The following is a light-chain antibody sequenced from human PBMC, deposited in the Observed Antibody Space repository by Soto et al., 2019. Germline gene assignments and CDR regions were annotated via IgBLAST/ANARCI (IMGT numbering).Light chain of an antibody. J-gene: IGKJ4*01. V-gene: IGKV1-39*01. CDR3: QQSYSTPQ. Sequence: DIQMTQSPSSLSASVGDRVTITCRASQSISSYLNWYQQKPGKAPKLLIYAASSLQSGVPSRFSGSGSGTDFTLTISSLQPEDFATYYCQQSYSTPQFGGGTKVEIQ. CDR1: QSISSY. CDR2: AAS.